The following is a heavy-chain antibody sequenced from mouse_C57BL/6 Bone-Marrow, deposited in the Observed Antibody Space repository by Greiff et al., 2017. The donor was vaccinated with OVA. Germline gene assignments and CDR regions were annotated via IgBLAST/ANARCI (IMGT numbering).Heavy chain of an antibody. D-gene: IGHD2-4*01. CDR2: IDPNSGGT. Sequence: QVQLQQPGAELVRPGSSVKLSCKASGYTFTSYWMHWVKQRPIQGLEWIGRIDPNSGGTKYNEKFKSKATLTVDKPSSTAYMQLSSLTSEDSAVYYCARSDDYDGYYAMDYWGQGTSVTVSS. CDR1: GYTFTSYW. J-gene: IGHJ4*01. CDR3: ARSDDYDGYYAMDY. V-gene: IGHV1-72*01.